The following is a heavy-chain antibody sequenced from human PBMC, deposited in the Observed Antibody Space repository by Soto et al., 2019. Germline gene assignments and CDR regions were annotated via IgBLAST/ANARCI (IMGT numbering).Heavy chain of an antibody. CDR1: GFTFSSYS. CDR2: ISSSSSYI. CDR3: ARDAPGYYDSSTDWFDP. D-gene: IGHD3-22*01. J-gene: IGHJ5*02. Sequence: EVQLVESGGGLVKPGGSLRLSCAASGFTFSSYSMNWVRQAPGKGLEWVSSISSSSSYIYYADSVKGRFTISRDNAKNSLYLQMHSLRAEDTAVYYCARDAPGYYDSSTDWFDPWGQGTLVTVSS. V-gene: IGHV3-21*01.